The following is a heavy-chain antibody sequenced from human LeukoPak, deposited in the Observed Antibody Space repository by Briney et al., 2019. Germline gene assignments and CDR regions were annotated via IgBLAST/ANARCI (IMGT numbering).Heavy chain of an antibody. CDR2: IIGNGGST. CDR3: AREAYGCHDS. J-gene: IGHJ5*01. V-gene: IGHV3-64*01. CDR1: GFTFSNYP. D-gene: IGHD4-17*01. Sequence: GGSLRLSCAASGFTFSNYPMHWVRQAPGRGLESVSAIIGNGGSTYYANSVRGRFTISRDNSKNTLYLQMGSLRAEDMAVYYCAREAYGCHDSWGQGTLVTV.